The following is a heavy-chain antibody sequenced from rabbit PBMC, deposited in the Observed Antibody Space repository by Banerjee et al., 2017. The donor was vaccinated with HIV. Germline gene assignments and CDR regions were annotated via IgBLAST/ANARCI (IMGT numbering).Heavy chain of an antibody. D-gene: IGHD4-2*01. CDR1: GFDSSRYYV. Sequence: QEQLVESGGGLVQPGESLTLSCKASGFDSSRYYVSWVRQAPGKGPEWIACIYGGSSSTTHYAGWAKGRFTISKTSSATVTLQLSSLTDADTATYFCARGAGIHYAALWGPGTLVTVS. V-gene: IGHV1S45*01. CDR3: ARGAGIHYAAL. CDR2: IYGGSSSTT. J-gene: IGHJ6*01.